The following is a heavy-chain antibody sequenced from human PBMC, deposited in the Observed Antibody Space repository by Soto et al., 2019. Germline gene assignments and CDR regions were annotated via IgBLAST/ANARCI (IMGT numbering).Heavy chain of an antibody. CDR2: IKQDGSEK. CDR1: GFTFSSYW. J-gene: IGHJ4*02. D-gene: IGHD4-17*01. CDR3: ARTYYGHGDQIDY. V-gene: IGHV3-7*01. Sequence: EVQLVESGGGLVQPGGSLRLSCAASGFTFSSYWMSWVRQAPGKGLEWVATIKQDGSEKYYVDSVKGRFTISRDNAKNSLYLQMSSLRAEDTAVYYCARTYYGHGDQIDYWGPGTLVTVSS.